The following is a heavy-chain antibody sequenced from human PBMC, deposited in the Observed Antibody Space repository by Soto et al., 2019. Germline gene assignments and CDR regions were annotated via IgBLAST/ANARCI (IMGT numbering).Heavy chain of an antibody. CDR2: ISYDGSNK. Sequence: PGGSLRLSCAASGFTFSSYGMHWVRQAPGKGLEWVAVISYDGSNKYYADSVKGRFTISRDNSKNTLYLQMNSLRAEDTAVYYCATYQLPTTSYYYYGMVDWGQGTTVKVSS. CDR3: ATYQLPTTSYYYYGMVD. D-gene: IGHD2-2*01. J-gene: IGHJ6*02. V-gene: IGHV3-30*03. CDR1: GFTFSSYG.